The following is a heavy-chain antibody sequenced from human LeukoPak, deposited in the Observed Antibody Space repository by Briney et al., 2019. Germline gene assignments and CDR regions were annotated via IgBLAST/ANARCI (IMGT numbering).Heavy chain of an antibody. Sequence: GGSLRLSCTVSGFTVSSNSMSWVRQAPGKGLEWVSFIYSDNTHYSDSVKGRFTISRDNSKNTLYLQMNSLRAEDTAVYYCARVKITVTTDHDAFDIWGQGTMVTVSS. CDR2: IYSDNT. D-gene: IGHD4-17*01. V-gene: IGHV3-53*01. J-gene: IGHJ3*02. CDR3: ARVKITVTTDHDAFDI. CDR1: GFTVSSNS.